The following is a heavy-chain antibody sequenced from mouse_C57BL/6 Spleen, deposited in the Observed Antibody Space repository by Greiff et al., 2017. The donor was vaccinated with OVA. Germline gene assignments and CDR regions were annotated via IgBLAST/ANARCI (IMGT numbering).Heavy chain of an antibody. CDR3: TRPFTTVVEDYYAMDY. J-gene: IGHJ4*01. V-gene: IGHV1-15*01. CDR2: IDPETGGT. CDR1: GYTFTDYE. D-gene: IGHD1-1*01. Sequence: VKLQQSGAELVRPGASVTLSCKASGYTFTDYEMHWVKQTPVHGLEWIGAIDPETGGTAYNQKFKGKAILTADKSSSTAYMELRSLTSEDSAVYYCTRPFTTVVEDYYAMDYWGQGTSVTVSS.